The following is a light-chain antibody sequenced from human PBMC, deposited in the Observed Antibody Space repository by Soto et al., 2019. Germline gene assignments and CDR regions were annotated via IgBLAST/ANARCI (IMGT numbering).Light chain of an antibody. V-gene: IGKV3-11*01. J-gene: IGKJ4*01. Sequence: DILLTQSPATLSLSPGERAALSCRASQSVDSSLAWFQQKPGQAPRLLIYDASNRATGIPARFSGSGSGTDFTLTISSLEPEDFAVYYCRQRSNWPLTFGGGTKVDIK. CDR1: QSVDSS. CDR3: RQRSNWPLT. CDR2: DAS.